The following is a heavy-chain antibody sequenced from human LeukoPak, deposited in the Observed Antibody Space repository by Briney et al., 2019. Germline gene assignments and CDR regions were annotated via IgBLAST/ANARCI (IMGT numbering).Heavy chain of an antibody. CDR1: GGSISSSSYY. Sequence: SETLSLTCTVSGGSISSSSYYWGWIRQPPGKGLEWIGSIYYSGSTYYNPSLKSRVTISVDTSKNQFSLKLSSVTAADTAVYYWAKLLDRNNPGAEGRDVGGKGTTVPVP. J-gene: IGHJ6*04. CDR2: IYYSGST. V-gene: IGHV4-39*01. CDR3: AKLLDRNNPGAEGRDV. D-gene: IGHD2-2*03.